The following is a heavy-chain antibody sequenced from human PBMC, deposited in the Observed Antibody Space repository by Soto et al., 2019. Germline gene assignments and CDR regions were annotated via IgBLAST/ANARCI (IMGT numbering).Heavy chain of an antibody. CDR2: ISYDGSNK. V-gene: IGHV3-30*04. CDR1: GFTSSSYF. Sequence: QVQLVESGGGVVQPGRSLRLSCVASGFTSSSYFMHWVRQAPGKGQEWVALISYDGSNKHYADSVKGRFTISRDNSKNTLYLQMNSLRGDDTAVYSSARGDPYYGMDVWGQGTTVTVSS. CDR3: ARGDPYYGMDV. J-gene: IGHJ6*02.